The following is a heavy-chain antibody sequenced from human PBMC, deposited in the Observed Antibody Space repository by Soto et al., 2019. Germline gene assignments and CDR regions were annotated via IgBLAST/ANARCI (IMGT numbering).Heavy chain of an antibody. CDR2: ISAYNGNT. V-gene: IGHV1-18*01. CDR1: GYTFTSYG. D-gene: IGHD2-15*01. Sequence: ASVKVSCKASGYTFTSYGISWVRQAPGQGLEWMGWISAYNGNTNYAQKLQGRVTMTTDTSTSTAYMELRSLRSDDTAVYYCARVPRSSSYCSGGSCYSDRSTNYYYYYMDVWGKGTTVTVSS. CDR3: ARVPRSSSYCSGGSCYSDRSTNYYYYYMDV. J-gene: IGHJ6*03.